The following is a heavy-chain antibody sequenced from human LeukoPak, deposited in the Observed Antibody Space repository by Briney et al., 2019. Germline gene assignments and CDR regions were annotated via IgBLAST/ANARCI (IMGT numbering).Heavy chain of an antibody. CDR3: ARDRGTVTDVGVY. Sequence: GASVKVSCKASGYTFTSYGISWVRQAPGQGLEWMGWISAYNGNTNYAQKLQGRLTMTRDTSTSTVYMELSSLTSEDTAVYYCARDRGTVTDVGVYWGQGTLVTVSS. CDR2: ISAYNGNT. CDR1: GYTFTSYG. D-gene: IGHD4-17*01. V-gene: IGHV1-18*01. J-gene: IGHJ4*02.